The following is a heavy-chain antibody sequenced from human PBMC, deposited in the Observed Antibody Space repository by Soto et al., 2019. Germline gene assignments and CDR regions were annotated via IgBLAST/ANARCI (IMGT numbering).Heavy chain of an antibody. D-gene: IGHD4-4*01. Sequence: QVQLVESGGGVVQPGRSLRLSCAGSGFTFSTYVMHWVRQAPGKGLEWVAVISNDGSIQYYADSVKGRFTITRDNSKNTLYLQMNSLRAEDTAVYHCATVNLAVTTIDHWGQGTLVTVSS. CDR3: ATVNLAVTTIDH. V-gene: IGHV3-30-3*01. J-gene: IGHJ4*02. CDR1: GFTFSTYV. CDR2: ISNDGSIQ.